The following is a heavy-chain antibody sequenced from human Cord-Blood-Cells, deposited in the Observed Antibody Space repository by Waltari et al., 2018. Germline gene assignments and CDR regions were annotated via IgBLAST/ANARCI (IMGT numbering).Heavy chain of an antibody. CDR1: GYTLTELS. CDR3: ATHVLPYSSDYYYYGMDV. Sequence: QVQLVQSGAEVKKPGASVKVSCKVSGYTLTELSMHWVRQAPGKGLEWMGGFDPEDGETIYAQKFQGRVTMTEDTSTDTAYMELSSLRSEDTAVYYCATHVLPYSSDYYYYGMDVWGQGTTDTVSS. CDR2: FDPEDGET. D-gene: IGHD6-19*01. J-gene: IGHJ6*02. V-gene: IGHV1-24*01.